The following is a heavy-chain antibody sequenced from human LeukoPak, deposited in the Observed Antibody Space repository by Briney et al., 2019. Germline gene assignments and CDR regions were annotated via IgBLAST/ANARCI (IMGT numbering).Heavy chain of an antibody. CDR1: GGSISSYY. J-gene: IGHJ5*02. CDR2: IYYSGST. CDR3: ARGYPSIGFDP. V-gene: IGHV4-59*08. Sequence: SETLSLTCTVSGGSISSYYWSWIRQPPGKGLEWIGYIYYSGSTNYNPSLKSRVTISVDTSKNQFSLKLSSVTAADTAVYYCARGYPSIGFDPWGQGTLVTVSS. D-gene: IGHD5-18*01.